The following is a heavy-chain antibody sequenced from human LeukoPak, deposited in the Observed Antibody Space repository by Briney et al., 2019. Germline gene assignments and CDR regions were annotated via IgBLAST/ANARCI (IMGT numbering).Heavy chain of an antibody. CDR3: AKGSGPMRPYYFDY. D-gene: IGHD6-19*01. Sequence: GGSLRLSCAASGFTFSNSAISWVRQAPGKGLERVSAISGSGGSTYYADSVKGRFTISRDNSKSTLYLQMNTLRAEDTAVYYCAKGSGPMRPYYFDYWGQGTLVAVSS. V-gene: IGHV3-23*01. J-gene: IGHJ4*02. CDR2: ISGSGGST. CDR1: GFTFSNSA.